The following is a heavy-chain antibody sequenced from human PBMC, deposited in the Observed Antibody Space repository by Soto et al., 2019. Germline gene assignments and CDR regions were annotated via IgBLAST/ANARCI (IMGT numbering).Heavy chain of an antibody. Sequence: SETLSLTCTVSGGSISSSSYYWGWIRQPPGKGLEWIGSIYYSGSTYYNPSLKSRVTISVDTSKNQFSLKLSSVTAADTAVYYCARPLMSYSSGSALRSWYFDYWGQGTLVTSPQ. CDR1: GGSISSSSYY. V-gene: IGHV4-39*01. CDR3: ARPLMSYSSGSALRSWYFDY. J-gene: IGHJ4*02. D-gene: IGHD6-19*01. CDR2: IYYSGST.